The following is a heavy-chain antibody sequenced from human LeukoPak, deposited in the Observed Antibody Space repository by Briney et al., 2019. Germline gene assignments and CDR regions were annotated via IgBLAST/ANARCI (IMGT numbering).Heavy chain of an antibody. D-gene: IGHD5-12*01. Sequence: GGSLRLSCAASGFTLSSYSMKWVRQAPGKGLEWVSSISSSSIYIYYADSVKGRFTLSRDIAKNSLYLQMNSLRAEDTAVYYCARVQVATHVFDIWGLGTMVTVSS. CDR1: GFTLSSYS. J-gene: IGHJ3*02. V-gene: IGHV3-21*01. CDR2: ISSSSIYI. CDR3: ARVQVATHVFDI.